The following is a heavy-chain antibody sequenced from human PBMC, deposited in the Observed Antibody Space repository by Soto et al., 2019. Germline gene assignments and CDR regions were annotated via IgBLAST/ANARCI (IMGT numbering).Heavy chain of an antibody. CDR2: ILYDGSNK. CDR3: AKAPDCSSTSCYMKPLFYYYYYGMDV. J-gene: IGHJ6*02. Sequence: GGALRLSFAAPWFTFRSFCIHWVPPAPGKGVGWGAVILYDGSNKYYADSVKGRFTIPRDNSKNTLYLQMNSLRAEDTAVYYCAKAPDCSSTSCYMKPLFYYYYYGMDVWGQGTTVTVSS. D-gene: IGHD2-2*02. CDR1: WFTFRSFC. V-gene: IGHV3-30*18.